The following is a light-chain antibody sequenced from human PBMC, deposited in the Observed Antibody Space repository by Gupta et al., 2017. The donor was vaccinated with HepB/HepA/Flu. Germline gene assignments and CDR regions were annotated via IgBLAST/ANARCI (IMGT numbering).Light chain of an antibody. CDR3: QQDGNLPLT. CDR1: QDIRYY. CDR2: AVS. Sequence: DIQMTQSPTALSASVGDRVTISCQASQDIRYYLNWDQQKPGKAPKLLIYAVSNLTTGVPSRFTGSGSGTDFTFTISRLQPEDIATYFCQQDGNLPLTFGGGTKVEFE. J-gene: IGKJ4*01. V-gene: IGKV1-33*01.